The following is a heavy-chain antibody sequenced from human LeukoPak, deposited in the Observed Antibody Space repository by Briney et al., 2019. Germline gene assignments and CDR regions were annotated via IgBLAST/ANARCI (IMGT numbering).Heavy chain of an antibody. CDR2: TNSGSNQI. J-gene: IGHJ4*02. CDR3: ARNWGYHDF. Sequence: GGSLRLSCGASGFXVCSNNIRWVRQAPGKGVEGVQLTNSGSNQIQYADPGKGRLTSPRDNDKNSLYVQKNALRGEDTAVYYWARNWGYHDFGGEGTLVSVSS. CDR1: GFXVCSNN. D-gene: IGHD3-16*01. V-gene: IGHV3-21*01.